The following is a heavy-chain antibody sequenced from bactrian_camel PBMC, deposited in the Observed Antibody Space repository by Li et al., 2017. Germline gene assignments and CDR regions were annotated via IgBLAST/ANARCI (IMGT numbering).Heavy chain of an antibody. CDR2: IYSDGTTT. D-gene: IGHD1*01. J-gene: IGHJ6*01. Sequence: QVQLVESGGGLVQPGGSLRLSCAASGFTFSDYYMSWVRQAPGKGLEWVSSIYSDGTTTLYADSVKGRFTISRDNAENSVYLQLNSLKPEDTAMYYCVRDSDGIGFGFGYWGQGTQVTVS. CDR3: VRDSDGIGFGFGY. CDR1: GFTFSDYY. V-gene: IGHV3-2*01.